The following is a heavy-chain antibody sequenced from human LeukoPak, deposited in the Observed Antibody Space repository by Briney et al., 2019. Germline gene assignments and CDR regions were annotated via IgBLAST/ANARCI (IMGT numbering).Heavy chain of an antibody. Sequence: GGSLRLSCEASGFTFSSYWMHWVRQVPGKGLVWVSRIHSDGSSTSYADSVKGRFTISRDNAKNTLYLQMNSLRAEDTALYYCAKDSRYSYGYIDYWGQRTLVTVSS. CDR2: IHSDGSST. D-gene: IGHD5-18*01. V-gene: IGHV3-74*01. CDR3: AKDSRYSYGYIDY. CDR1: GFTFSSYW. J-gene: IGHJ4*02.